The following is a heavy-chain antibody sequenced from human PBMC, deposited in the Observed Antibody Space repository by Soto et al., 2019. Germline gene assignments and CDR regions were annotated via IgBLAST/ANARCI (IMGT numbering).Heavy chain of an antibody. D-gene: IGHD6-19*01. J-gene: IGHJ4*02. CDR3: ARSRNSIAVAGETEYYFDY. V-gene: IGHV1-8*01. CDR1: GYTFTSYD. CDR2: MNPNSGNT. Sequence: ASVNVSFKASGYTFTSYDINWVRQATGQGLEWMGWMNPNSGNTGYAQKFQGRVTMTRNTSISTAYMELSSLRSDDTAVYYCARSRNSIAVAGETEYYFDYWGQGTLVTVSS.